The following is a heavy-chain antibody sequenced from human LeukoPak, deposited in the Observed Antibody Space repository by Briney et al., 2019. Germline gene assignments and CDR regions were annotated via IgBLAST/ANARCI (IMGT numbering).Heavy chain of an antibody. D-gene: IGHD3-9*01. CDR3: ASWQVRYCDIAYYMDV. V-gene: IGHV3-21*01. J-gene: IGHJ6*03. CDR1: EFTFSTYS. CDR2: ISSTGSYI. Sequence: AGGSLRLSCAASEFTFSTYSINWVRQAPGKGLEWVSSISSTGSYIYYADSVKGRFTISRDNAQNSLYLQMNSLRAEDTAVYYCASWQVRYCDIAYYMDVWGKGTTVTVSS.